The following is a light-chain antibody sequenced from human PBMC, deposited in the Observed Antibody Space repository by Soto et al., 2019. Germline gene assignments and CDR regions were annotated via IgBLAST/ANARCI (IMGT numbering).Light chain of an antibody. V-gene: IGLV3-21*02. J-gene: IGLJ1*01. Sequence: SYELTQPPSVSVAPGQTARISCGGNNIGAKSVHWYQQKPGQAPVLVVYDDSDRPSAIPERFSGSNFGNTATLTISRVEAGDEADYYCQVWSSSSDSYYVFGTGTKV. CDR1: NIGAKS. CDR3: QVWSSSSDSYYV. CDR2: DDS.